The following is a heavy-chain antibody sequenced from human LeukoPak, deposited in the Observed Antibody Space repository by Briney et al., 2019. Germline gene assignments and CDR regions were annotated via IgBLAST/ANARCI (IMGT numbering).Heavy chain of an antibody. CDR1: GYTFTSYD. J-gene: IGHJ6*02. D-gene: IGHD3-10*01. Sequence: APVKVSCKASGYTFTSYDINWVRQATGQGLEWMGWMNPNSGNTGYAQKFQGRVTMTRNTSISTAYMELSSLRSEDTAVYYCARFYGSGSYYRYYYGMDVWGQGTTVTVSS. CDR2: MNPNSGNT. V-gene: IGHV1-8*01. CDR3: ARFYGSGSYYRYYYGMDV.